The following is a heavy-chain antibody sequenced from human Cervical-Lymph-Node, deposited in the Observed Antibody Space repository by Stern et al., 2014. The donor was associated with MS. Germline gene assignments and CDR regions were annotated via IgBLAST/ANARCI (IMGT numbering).Heavy chain of an antibody. J-gene: IGHJ4*02. CDR2: IKKDGTEK. Sequence: EMQLVESGGGLVPPGGSLRLSCTASGFTFSDYWVNWVRQAPGKGLEWVANIKKDGTEKNYLGAVKGRFTISRDNANNSLYLQMNSLRGEDTAIYYCVRKGNTGRYYWGQGTLVTVSS. CDR1: GFTFSDYW. CDR3: VRKGNTGRYY. V-gene: IGHV3-7*01. D-gene: IGHD2/OR15-2a*01.